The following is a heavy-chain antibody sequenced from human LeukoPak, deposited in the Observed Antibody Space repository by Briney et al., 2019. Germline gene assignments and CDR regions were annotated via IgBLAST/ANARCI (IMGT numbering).Heavy chain of an antibody. J-gene: IGHJ3*02. CDR1: GYSFTSYW. D-gene: IGHD1-26*01. Sequence: GESLKISCKGSGYSFTSYWIGWVRQMPGKGLEWMGIIYPGDSDTRYSPSFQGQVTISADKSISTAYLQWSSLEASDTAMYYCARHDDGGSYVNAFDIWGQGTMVTVSS. CDR3: ARHDDGGSYVNAFDI. CDR2: IYPGDSDT. V-gene: IGHV5-51*01.